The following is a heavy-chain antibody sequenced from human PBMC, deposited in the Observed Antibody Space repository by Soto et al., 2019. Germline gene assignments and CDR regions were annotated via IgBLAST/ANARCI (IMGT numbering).Heavy chain of an antibody. D-gene: IGHD6-6*01. Sequence: GSLRLSCAASGFTFSSYEMNWVRQAPGKGLEWVSYISSSGSTIYYADSVKGRFTISRDNAKNSLYLQMNSLRAEDTAVYYCARGVEYSSSSFAFDIWGQGTMVTVSS. J-gene: IGHJ3*02. CDR2: ISSSGSTI. CDR3: ARGVEYSSSSFAFDI. V-gene: IGHV3-48*03. CDR1: GFTFSSYE.